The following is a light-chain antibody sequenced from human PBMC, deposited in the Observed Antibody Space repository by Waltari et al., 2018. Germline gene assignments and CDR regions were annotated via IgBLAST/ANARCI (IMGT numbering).Light chain of an antibody. CDR1: QSVRRT. V-gene: IGKV3-20*01. CDR2: DES. J-gene: IGKJ1*01. Sequence: EIVFTQSPGTLSLSPGERATLSCRASQSVRRTLAWYQQKPGQAPRLLIYDESSRATGIPDRFSGSGSGTDFSLTISRLEPEDFAVYYCQKYGTLPATFGQGTKVEIK. CDR3: QKYGTLPAT.